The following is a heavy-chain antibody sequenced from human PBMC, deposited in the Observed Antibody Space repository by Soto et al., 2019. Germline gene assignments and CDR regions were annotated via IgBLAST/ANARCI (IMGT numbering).Heavy chain of an antibody. CDR2: A. V-gene: IGHV5-10-1*01. J-gene: IGHJ6*02. D-gene: IGHD3-9*01. Sequence: GASLKISGKGCGYSFTSYWISWVRQMPGKGLEWMGSANYSPSLKSRVTISLNTSKSQFYMTLTSVTAADSAVYYCASVDGTPTMTGDYYYYGVDVWGPGTTVT. CDR3: ASVDGTPTMTGDYYYYGVDV. CDR1: GYSFTSYW.